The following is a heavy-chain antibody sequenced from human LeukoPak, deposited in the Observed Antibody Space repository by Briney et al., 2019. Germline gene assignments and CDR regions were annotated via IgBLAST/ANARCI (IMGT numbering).Heavy chain of an antibody. Sequence: PGGSLRLSCAASGFTLSSYWMHWVRQVPGKGLVWVSRINPDGSTTTYADSVKGRFTVSRDNAKNTLYLQMNSPRAEDTAVYYCARVRVEAYDFEYWGQGTLVTVSS. CDR1: GFTLSSYW. CDR3: ARVRVEAYDFEY. CDR2: INPDGSTT. V-gene: IGHV3-74*01. D-gene: IGHD3-16*01. J-gene: IGHJ4*02.